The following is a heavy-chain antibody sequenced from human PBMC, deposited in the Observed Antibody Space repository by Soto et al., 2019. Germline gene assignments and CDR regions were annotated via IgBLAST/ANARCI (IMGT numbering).Heavy chain of an antibody. J-gene: IGHJ6*02. CDR2: INHSGST. CDR3: ARGDSSSWYYYYYGMDV. D-gene: IGHD6-13*01. Sequence: SETLSLTCAVYGGSFSGYYWSWIRQPPGKGLEWIGEINHSGSTNYKPSLKSRVTISVDTSKNQFSLKLSSVTAADTAVYYCARGDSSSWYYYYYGMDVWGQGTTVTVSS. CDR1: GGSFSGYY. V-gene: IGHV4-34*01.